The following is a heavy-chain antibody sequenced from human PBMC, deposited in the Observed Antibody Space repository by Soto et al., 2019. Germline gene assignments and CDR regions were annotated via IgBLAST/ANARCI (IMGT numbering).Heavy chain of an antibody. CDR3: ARGTHCTGGSCYWFDP. CDR2: INPNSGFT. V-gene: IGHV1-2*02. Sequence: ASVKVSCKTSGYTFTAYYIHWVRQAPGQGLEWMGWINPNSGFTNCAQKFQGRVTVTRDTSISTAYMELTTLRSDDTAVYYCARGTHCTGGSCYWFDPWGQGTLVTVSS. D-gene: IGHD2-15*01. J-gene: IGHJ5*02. CDR1: GYTFTAYY.